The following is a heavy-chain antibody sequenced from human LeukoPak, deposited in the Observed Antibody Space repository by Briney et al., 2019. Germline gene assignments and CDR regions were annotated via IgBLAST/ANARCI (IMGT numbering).Heavy chain of an antibody. CDR2: INPNSGGT. CDR3: AKDSILFDAFDI. Sequence: ASVKVSCKASGYTFTGYYMHWVRQAPGQGLEWRGWINPNSGGTNYAQKFQGRVTMTRDTSISTAYMELSRLRSDDTAVYYCAKDSILFDAFDIWGQGTMVTVSS. J-gene: IGHJ3*02. V-gene: IGHV1-2*02. CDR1: GYTFTGYY.